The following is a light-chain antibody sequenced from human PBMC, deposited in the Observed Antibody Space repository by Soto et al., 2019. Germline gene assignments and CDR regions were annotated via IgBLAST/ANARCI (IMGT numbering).Light chain of an antibody. Sequence: QSVLTQPPSASGTPGQRVTISCSGSSSNIGSNTVNWYQQLPGTAPKLLIYSNNQRPSGVPDRFSGSKSGTSASLAISGLQSEDEADYYCCSFAGSYYVFGTGTKLTVL. CDR2: SNN. CDR3: CSFAGSYYV. J-gene: IGLJ1*01. V-gene: IGLV1-44*01. CDR1: SSNIGSNT.